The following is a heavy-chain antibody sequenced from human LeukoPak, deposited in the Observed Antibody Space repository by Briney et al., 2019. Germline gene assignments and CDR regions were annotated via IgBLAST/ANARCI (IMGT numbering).Heavy chain of an antibody. D-gene: IGHD1-26*01. CDR1: GFTFSSHA. CDR2: ISCSGGNN. J-gene: IGHJ3*01. Sequence: GGSRRLYCAASGFTFSSHAMKRLRPGPGQGLEWVFTISCSGGNNSYKVSGKGRFTISRDNSKNTLYVQMNSLRAEDTAVYYCAKGSRGSYYGSTFDVWGQGTTVTVSS. CDR3: AKGSRGSYYGSTFDV. V-gene: IGHV3-23*02.